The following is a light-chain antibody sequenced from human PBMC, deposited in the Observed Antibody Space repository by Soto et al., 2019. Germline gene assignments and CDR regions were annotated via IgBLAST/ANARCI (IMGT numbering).Light chain of an antibody. CDR2: DVS. Sequence: QSVLTQPASVSGSPGQSITISCTGTSSDVGGYNYVSWYQQHPGKAPKLMIYDVSNRPSGVSNRFSGSKSGNTASLTISGLQAEDEADYYCSSYTSSSTRVVFGGVTKLTVL. J-gene: IGLJ2*01. V-gene: IGLV2-14*01. CDR3: SSYTSSSTRVV. CDR1: SSDVGGYNY.